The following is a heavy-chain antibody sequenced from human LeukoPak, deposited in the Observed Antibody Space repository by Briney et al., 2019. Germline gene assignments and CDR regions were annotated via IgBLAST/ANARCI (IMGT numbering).Heavy chain of an antibody. CDR2: ISGSGGST. CDR3: AKDRSYYETEFDY. Sequence: GGSLRLSCAASGFTFSSYAMSWVRQAPGKGLEWVSAISGSGGSTYYADSVKGRFTISRDNSKNTLYLQMNSLGAEDTAVYYCAKDRSYYETEFDYWGQGTLVTVSS. J-gene: IGHJ4*02. D-gene: IGHD1-26*01. V-gene: IGHV3-23*01. CDR1: GFTFSSYA.